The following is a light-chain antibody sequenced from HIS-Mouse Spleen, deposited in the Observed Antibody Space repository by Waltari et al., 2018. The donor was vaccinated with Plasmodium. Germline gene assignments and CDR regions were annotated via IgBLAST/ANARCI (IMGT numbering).Light chain of an antibody. Sequence: EIVLTQSPATPSLSPGERATLSCRASKSVSSYLAWYQQKPDQAPRLLIYDASNRATGIPARFSGSGSGTDFTLTISSLEPEDFAVYYCQQRSNWPRVLTFGGGTKVEIK. CDR2: DAS. V-gene: IGKV3-11*01. CDR3: QQRSNWPRVLT. J-gene: IGKJ4*01. CDR1: KSVSSY.